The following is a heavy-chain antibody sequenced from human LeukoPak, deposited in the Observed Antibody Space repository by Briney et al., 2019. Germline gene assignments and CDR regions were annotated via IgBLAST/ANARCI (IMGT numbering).Heavy chain of an antibody. CDR3: AKRYCGGGSCYAAY. D-gene: IGHD2-15*01. V-gene: IGHV3-23*01. CDR1: GFTFSNYP. J-gene: IGHJ4*02. CDR2: ISASGGST. Sequence: TGGSLRLSFADSGFTFSNYPMSWVRQAPGKGLEWVSAISASGGSTYYADSVKGRFTISRDNSKNTLSLQMNSLRVEDTAVYYCAKRYCGGGSCYAAYWGQRTLVTVSS.